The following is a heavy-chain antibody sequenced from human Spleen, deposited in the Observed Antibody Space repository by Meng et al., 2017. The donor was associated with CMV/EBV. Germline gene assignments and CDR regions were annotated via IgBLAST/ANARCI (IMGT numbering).Heavy chain of an antibody. D-gene: IGHD6-13*01. J-gene: IGHJ4*02. CDR3: AKDQTVAGTFDR. V-gene: IGHV3-23*01. Sequence: GESLKISCAASGFSFDSNAMSWVRQAPGRGLEWVSTISGGAGNAYYADSVKGRFTLSRDNSKRTLHLHMNNLRAEDTAVYYRAKDQTVAGTFDRWGRGRQVTVSS. CDR1: GFSFDSNA. CDR2: ISGGAGNA.